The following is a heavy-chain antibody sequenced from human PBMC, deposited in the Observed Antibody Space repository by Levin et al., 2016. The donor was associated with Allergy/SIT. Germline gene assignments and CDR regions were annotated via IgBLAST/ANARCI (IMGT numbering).Heavy chain of an antibody. CDR2: TYYRSKWYN. CDR3: ARDAGLRPFDP. D-gene: IGHD5-12*01. J-gene: IGHJ5*02. Sequence: WIRQSPSRGLEWLGRTYYRSKWYNDYAVSVKSRITINPDTSKNQFSLQLNSVTPEDTAVYYCARDAGLRPFDPWGQGTLVTVSS. V-gene: IGHV6-1*01.